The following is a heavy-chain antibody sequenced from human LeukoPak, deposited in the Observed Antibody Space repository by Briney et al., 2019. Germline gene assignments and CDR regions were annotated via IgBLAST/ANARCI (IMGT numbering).Heavy chain of an antibody. CDR2: ISTSGSIV. CDR3: ARDRQFRLHDP. D-gene: IGHD3-16*01. V-gene: IGHV3-11*01. J-gene: IGHJ5*02. CDR1: GFTFTDYY. Sequence: GGSLRLPCTASGFTFTDYYMAWIRQAPGKGLEWLAYISTSGSIVSYVDSVKGRFTISRDNVKNSLYLQIDSLRVEDTAMYYCARDRQFRLHDPWGQGILVTVSS.